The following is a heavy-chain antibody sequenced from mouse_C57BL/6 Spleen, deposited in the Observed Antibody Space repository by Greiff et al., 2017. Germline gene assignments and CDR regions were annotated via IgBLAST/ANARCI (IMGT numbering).Heavy chain of an antibody. CDR1: GYTFTGYS. V-gene: IGHV1-9*01. CDR3: ARGGRSFDY. Sequence: VQLQQSGAELMKPGASVKLSCTAAGYTFTGYSIAWVHQSPGHGLEWIGEIIHGSGCTYYKEKVKGKSTITADTSSNNVYLQLSRLTTEDSAIYYCARGGRSFDYWGQGTTLTVSS. J-gene: IGHJ2*01. CDR2: IIHGSGCT.